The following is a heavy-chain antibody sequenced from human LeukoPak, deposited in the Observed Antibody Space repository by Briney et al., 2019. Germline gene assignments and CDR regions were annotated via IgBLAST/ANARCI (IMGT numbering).Heavy chain of an antibody. CDR1: QFTFSSYA. D-gene: IGHD1-26*01. V-gene: IGHV3-23*01. J-gene: IGHJ4*02. Sequence: GGSLRLSCAASQFTFSSYALSWVRQPPGMGLEWVSAISGDGDFTSYADSVKGRFTISRDNAKNSLYLQMNSLRAEDTAVYYCARDLVGATYWGQGTLVTVSS. CDR3: ARDLVGATY. CDR2: ISGDGDFT.